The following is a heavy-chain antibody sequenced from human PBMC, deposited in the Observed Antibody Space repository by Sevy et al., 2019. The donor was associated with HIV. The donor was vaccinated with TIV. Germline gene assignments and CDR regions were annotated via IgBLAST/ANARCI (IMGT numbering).Heavy chain of an antibody. Sequence: GGSLRLSCAASGFTFSNFWMHWVRQAPGKGLVWLSYISSDGRTTTYADSVKGRFTVSRDNAKNTRYLQMNSLRTEDTAVYYCVLLGGAATFDYWGQGTQVTVSS. J-gene: IGHJ4*02. D-gene: IGHD3-16*01. CDR2: ISSDGRTT. CDR3: VLLGGAATFDY. V-gene: IGHV3-74*01. CDR1: GFTFSNFW.